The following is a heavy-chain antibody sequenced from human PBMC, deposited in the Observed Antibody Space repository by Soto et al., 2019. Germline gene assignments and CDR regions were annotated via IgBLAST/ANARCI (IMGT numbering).Heavy chain of an antibody. V-gene: IGHV3-74*03. J-gene: IGHJ4*02. Sequence: EVQLEESGGGLVQPGESLRLSCAASGFVFSGYYMHWVRHVPGKAPVWVARISDDGKNTTYADSVKGRFTISRDNAKDTLYLQMSNLRPEDTAVYYCTRGTRPSSIGTGAYWGRGTQVTVSS. CDR2: ISDDGKNT. D-gene: IGHD1-1*01. CDR1: GFVFSGYY. CDR3: TRGTRPSSIGTGAY.